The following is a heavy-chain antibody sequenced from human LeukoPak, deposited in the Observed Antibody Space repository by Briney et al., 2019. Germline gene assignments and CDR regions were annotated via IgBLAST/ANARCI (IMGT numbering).Heavy chain of an antibody. J-gene: IGHJ4*02. V-gene: IGHV3-23*01. CDR2: ISGRDGYT. Sequence: GGSLRLSCAASGFTFSSYAMSWVRQAPGKGLEWVSAISGRDGYTYYADSVKGLFTISRDNSKDTLFLHMSSLRAEDTAVYYCAKGTIAAAGTDCDYWGQGTQVTVSS. CDR1: GFTFSSYA. CDR3: AKGTIAAAGTDCDY. D-gene: IGHD6-13*01.